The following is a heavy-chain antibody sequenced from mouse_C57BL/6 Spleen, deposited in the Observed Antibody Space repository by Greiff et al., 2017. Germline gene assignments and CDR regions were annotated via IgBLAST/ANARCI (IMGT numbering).Heavy chain of an antibody. CDR3: ARGGYDDEGYFDV. CDR2: IYPGDGDT. CDR1: GYAFSSYW. V-gene: IGHV1-80*01. J-gene: IGHJ1*03. Sequence: VQVVESGAELVKPGASVKISCKASGYAFSSYWMNWVKQRPGKGLEWIGQIYPGDGDTNYNGKFKGKATLTADKSSSTAYMQRSSLTSEDSAVYFGARGGYDDEGYFDVWGTGTTVTVSS. D-gene: IGHD2-2*01.